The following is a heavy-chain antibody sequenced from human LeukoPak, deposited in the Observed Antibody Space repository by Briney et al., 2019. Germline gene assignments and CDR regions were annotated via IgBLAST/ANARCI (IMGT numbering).Heavy chain of an antibody. J-gene: IGHJ3*02. CDR2: INTDGTST. CDR3: ARVGYTAMIAIGDAFVI. D-gene: IGHD2-21*01. Sequence: PGGSLRLSCPACGFTFSDYSMHWVRQAPGKGLEWVSRINTDGTSTDYADSAQGRITIFRDNAKNTMYLQIHSLRVEDTAVYYCARVGYTAMIAIGDAFVIWGQRTLVAVSS. CDR1: GFTFSDYS. V-gene: IGHV3-74*01.